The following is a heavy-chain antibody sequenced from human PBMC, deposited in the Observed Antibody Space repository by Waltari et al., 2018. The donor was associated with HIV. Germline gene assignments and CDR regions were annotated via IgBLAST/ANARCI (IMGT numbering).Heavy chain of an antibody. Sequence: QVHLVQSGAEVKKPGASMKVSCKASGYTFTGHYVHWLRQAPGQGLGWMGWINPISGATNYAQTFQGRVTMTRDASINTVYMEVKSLRYDDTAMYYCTRESGYQLVRWLDPWDQGTRVTVSS. CDR2: INPISGAT. J-gene: IGHJ5*02. V-gene: IGHV1-2*02. CDR1: GYTFTGHY. CDR3: TRESGYQLVRWLDP. D-gene: IGHD2-2*01.